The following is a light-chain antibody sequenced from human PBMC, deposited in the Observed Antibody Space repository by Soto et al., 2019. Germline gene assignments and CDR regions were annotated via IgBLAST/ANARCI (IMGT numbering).Light chain of an antibody. CDR2: DVS. CDR1: SSDVGGYNF. CDR3: SSYSSSSTLV. J-gene: IGLJ1*01. Sequence: QSVLTQPASVSGSPGQSITVFCTATSSDVGGYNFVSWYQQHPGKAPKLMLYDVSHRPSGVSNRFSGSKSGNTASLTISGLHTEDEADYYCSSYSSSSTLVFGSGTKLTVL. V-gene: IGLV2-14*03.